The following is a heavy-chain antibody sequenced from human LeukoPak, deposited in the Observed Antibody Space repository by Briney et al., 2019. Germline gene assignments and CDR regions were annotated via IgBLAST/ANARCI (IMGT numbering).Heavy chain of an antibody. Sequence: ASVKVSCKASGYTFTSYGISWVRQAPGQGLEWMGWISAYNGNTNYAQKLQGRVTMTTDTSTSTAYMELRSLRPDDTAVYYRARDYYGSGDDAFDIWGQGTMVTVSS. V-gene: IGHV1-18*01. D-gene: IGHD3-10*01. CDR2: ISAYNGNT. CDR1: GYTFTSYG. CDR3: ARDYYGSGDDAFDI. J-gene: IGHJ3*02.